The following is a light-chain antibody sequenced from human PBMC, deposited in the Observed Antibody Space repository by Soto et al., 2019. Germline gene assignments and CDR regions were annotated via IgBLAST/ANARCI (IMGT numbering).Light chain of an antibody. CDR3: QQYGSSPT. V-gene: IGKV3-20*01. Sequence: EIVLTQSPGTLSLSPGERATLSCRSSQSVSSSYLAWYQQKPGQAPRLLIYDVSSRATGIPDRFSGSGSGTDFTLTSSRLEPEDFAVYSCQQYGSSPTFGQGTKVEIK. J-gene: IGKJ1*01. CDR2: DVS. CDR1: QSVSSSY.